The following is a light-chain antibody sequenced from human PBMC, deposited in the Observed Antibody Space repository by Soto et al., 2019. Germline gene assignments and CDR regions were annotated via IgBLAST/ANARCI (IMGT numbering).Light chain of an antibody. Sequence: DIQMTQSPSTLSASVGDRVTITCRASQSISSWLAWYQQKPGKAPTPLIYKASSLESGVPSRFSGSGSGTQFTLTISSLQPDDVATYYCQQYNTYWTFGQGTKVEIK. CDR2: KAS. J-gene: IGKJ1*01. CDR1: QSISSW. CDR3: QQYNTYWT. V-gene: IGKV1-5*03.